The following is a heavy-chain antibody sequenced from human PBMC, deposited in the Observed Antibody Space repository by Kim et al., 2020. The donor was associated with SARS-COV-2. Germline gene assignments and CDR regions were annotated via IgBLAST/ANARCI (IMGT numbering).Heavy chain of an antibody. D-gene: IGHD2-8*01. V-gene: IGHV3-33*01. CDR1: GFTFSSYG. J-gene: IGHJ4*02. CDR2: IWYDGSNK. CDR3: ARDGSYCTNGVCANFDY. Sequence: GGSLRLSCAASGFTFSSYGMHWVRQAPGKGLEWVAVIWYDGSNKYYADSVKGRFTISRDNSKNTLYLQMNSLRAEDTAVYYCARDGSYCTNGVCANFDYWGQGTLVTVSS.